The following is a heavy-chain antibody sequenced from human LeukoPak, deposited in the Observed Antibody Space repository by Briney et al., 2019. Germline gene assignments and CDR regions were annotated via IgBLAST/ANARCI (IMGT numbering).Heavy chain of an antibody. CDR1: GFPFFKYA. J-gene: IGHJ4*02. CDR3: AKWGDYDVLTGYYVSDY. Sequence: GGSLRLSCAASGFPFFKYAMSWGRQGSGEGVEWGSAITGSGGNTYYADSVKGRFTISRDNSKNTVFLQMNSLRAEDTAVYYCAKWGDYDVLTGYYVSDYWGQGTLVTVSS. CDR2: ITGSGGNT. V-gene: IGHV3-23*01. D-gene: IGHD3-9*01.